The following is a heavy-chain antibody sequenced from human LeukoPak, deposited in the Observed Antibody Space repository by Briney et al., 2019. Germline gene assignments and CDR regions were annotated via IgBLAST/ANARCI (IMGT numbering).Heavy chain of an antibody. V-gene: IGHV4-59*08. CDR1: GGSINGYY. D-gene: IGHD5-18*01. CDR3: ARQPINTAAFDI. Sequence: SETLSLTCSVSGGSINGYYWSWIRQPPGKGLEWIAYVRDNRENNYNPSLKSRVAISVDTANNQISLRLNYVTAADTAIYYCARQPINTAAFDIWGLGTMVTVSS. CDR2: VRDNREN. J-gene: IGHJ3*02.